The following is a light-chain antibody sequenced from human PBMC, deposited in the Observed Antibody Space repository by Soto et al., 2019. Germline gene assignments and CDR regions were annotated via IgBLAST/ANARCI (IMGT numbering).Light chain of an antibody. CDR2: DAS. J-gene: IGKJ4*01. Sequence: EIVLTQSPATLSLSPGERATLSCRASQSISSYLAWYQQQPGQAHRLLIYDASNRATGIPARFSGSGSGTDFTLTISSLEPEDFAVYYCQQRSNWLTFGGGTKVEIK. CDR3: QQRSNWLT. V-gene: IGKV3-11*01. CDR1: QSISSY.